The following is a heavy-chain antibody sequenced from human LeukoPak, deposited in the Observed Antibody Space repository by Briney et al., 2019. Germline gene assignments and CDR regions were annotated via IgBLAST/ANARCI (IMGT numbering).Heavy chain of an antibody. Sequence: GESLKISCKGSGYRFTSYWIGWVRPMPGKGLEWMGIIYPGDSDTRHSPSFKGQVTISADKSINTAYLQWSSLKASDTATYYCARRSGYNGYFDNWGQGTLVTVSS. V-gene: IGHV5-51*01. CDR2: IYPGDSDT. D-gene: IGHD5-24*01. J-gene: IGHJ4*02. CDR3: ARRSGYNGYFDN. CDR1: GYRFTSYW.